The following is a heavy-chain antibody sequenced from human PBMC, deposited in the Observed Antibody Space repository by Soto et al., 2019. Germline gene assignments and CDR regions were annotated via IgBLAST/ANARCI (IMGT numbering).Heavy chain of an antibody. D-gene: IGHD3-22*01. CDR3: ARLNPTRIVVTHLQFSDQAIFD. V-gene: IGHV1-18*04. CDR2: ISAYNAHT. J-gene: IGHJ5*02. Sequence: VASVKVSCKASGYAFTSYGISWVGQAPGQGLELMGWISAYNAHTNYAQKLQGGVTMTTETSRSTACMELRSLRSDGTAVYYCARLNPTRIVVTHLQFSDQAIFD. CDR1: GYAFTSYG.